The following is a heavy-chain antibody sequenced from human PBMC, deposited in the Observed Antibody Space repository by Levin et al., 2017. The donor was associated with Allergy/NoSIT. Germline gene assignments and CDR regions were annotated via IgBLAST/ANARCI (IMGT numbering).Heavy chain of an antibody. D-gene: IGHD2-15*01. V-gene: IGHV3-9*01. CDR1: GFTFDDYA. CDR2: ISWNSGSI. Sequence: GGSLRLSCAASGFTFDDYAMHWVRQAPGKGLEWVSGISWNSGSIGYADSVKGRFTISRDNAKNSLYLQMNSLRAEDTALYYCAKAGGGSCYPQWCWFDPWGQGTLVTVSS. CDR3: AKAGGGSCYPQWCWFDP. J-gene: IGHJ5*02.